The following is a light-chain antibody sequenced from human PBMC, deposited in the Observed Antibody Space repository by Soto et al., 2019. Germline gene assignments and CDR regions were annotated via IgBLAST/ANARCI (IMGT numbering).Light chain of an antibody. CDR3: QSYDSSLSGSIV. Sequence: QPVLTQPPSVSGAPGQRVTISCTGSSSNIGAGYDVHWYQQLPGTAPKLLIYGNSNRPSGVPDRFSGSKSGTSASLAITGLRAEDEADYYCQSYDSSLSGSIVFGTGTKLTVL. CDR1: SSNIGAGYD. CDR2: GNS. V-gene: IGLV1-40*01. J-gene: IGLJ1*01.